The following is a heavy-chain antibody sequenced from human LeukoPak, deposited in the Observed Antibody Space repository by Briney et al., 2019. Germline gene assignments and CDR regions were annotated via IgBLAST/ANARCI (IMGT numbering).Heavy chain of an antibody. V-gene: IGHV1-2*02. D-gene: IGHD2-21*01. CDR1: GYTFTGYY. J-gene: IGHJ5*02. CDR3: ARVACGGDCYSHWFDP. CDR2: INPNSGGT. Sequence: ASVKVSCKASGYTFTGYYMHWVRQAPGQGLEWTGWINPNSGGTNYAQKFQGRVTMTRDTSISTAYMELSRLRSDDTAVYYCARVACGGDCYSHWFDPWGQGTLVTVSS.